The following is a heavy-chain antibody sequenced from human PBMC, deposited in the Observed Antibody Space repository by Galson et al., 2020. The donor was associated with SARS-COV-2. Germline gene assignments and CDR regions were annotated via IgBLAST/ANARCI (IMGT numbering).Heavy chain of an antibody. J-gene: IGHJ4*02. V-gene: IGHV3-7*03. CDR2: IKQDGSEK. CDR3: ARVQSPGPFYVDS. Sequence: GESLKISCAASGFTFSSYWMSWVRQAPGKGLEWVANIKQDGSEKYYVDSVKCRFTISRDNAKNSLYLQMTSLRAEDTAVDYCARVQSPGPFYVDSWGQGTLVTVS. CDR1: GFTFSSYW.